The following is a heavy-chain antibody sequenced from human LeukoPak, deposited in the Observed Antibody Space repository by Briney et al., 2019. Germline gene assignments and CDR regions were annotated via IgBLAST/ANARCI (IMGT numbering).Heavy chain of an antibody. CDR3: ARSCSSTSCYSAY. J-gene: IGHJ4*02. V-gene: IGHV3-64*01. CDR2: ISSNGGST. CDR1: GFTFSSYA. D-gene: IGHD2-2*02. Sequence: GGSLRLSCAASGFTFSSYAMHWVRQAPGKGLEYVSAISSNGGSTYYANSVKGRFTISRDNSKNTLYLQMVSLRAEDMAVYCCARSCSSTSCYSAYWGQGTLVTVSS.